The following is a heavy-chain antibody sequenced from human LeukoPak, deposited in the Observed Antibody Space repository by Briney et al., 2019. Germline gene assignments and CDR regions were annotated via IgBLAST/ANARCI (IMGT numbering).Heavy chain of an antibody. J-gene: IGHJ4*02. CDR2: IYHSGST. Sequence: PSETLSLTCTVSGYSISSGYYWGWIRQPPGKGLEWIGSIYHSGSTYYNPSLKSRVTISVDTSKNQFSLKLSSVTAADTAVYYCARDDGVSSSWLDYWGQGTLVTVSS. V-gene: IGHV4-38-2*02. D-gene: IGHD6-13*01. CDR3: ARDDGVSSSWLDY. CDR1: GYSISSGYY.